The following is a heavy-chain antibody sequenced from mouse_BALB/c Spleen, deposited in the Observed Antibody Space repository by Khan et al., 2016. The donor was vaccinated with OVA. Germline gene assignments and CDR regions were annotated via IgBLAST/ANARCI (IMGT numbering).Heavy chain of an antibody. Sequence: EVELVESGGDFVRPGGSLKLSCAASGFTFSTYGMSWVRQTPDKRLEWVATINTGGAYTYYPDSVKGRFTISRDSAKNTLYLQLNSLTSDDTAIYYCSRLAYYYNSEGFAYWGQGTLVTVSA. CDR2: INTGGAYT. D-gene: IGHD1-1*01. V-gene: IGHV5-6*01. J-gene: IGHJ3*01. CDR3: SRLAYYYNSEGFAY. CDR1: GFTFSTYG.